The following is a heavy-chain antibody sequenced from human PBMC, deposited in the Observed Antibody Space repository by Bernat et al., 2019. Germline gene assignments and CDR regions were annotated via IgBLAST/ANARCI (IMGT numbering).Heavy chain of an antibody. CDR3: ARRHYGSGSYYGYFDY. D-gene: IGHD3-10*01. CDR1: GGSFSGYY. J-gene: IGHJ4*02. Sequence: QVQLQQWGAGLLKPSETLSLTCAVYGGSFSGYYWSWIRQPPGKGLEWIGEINHSGSTNYNPSLKSRVTISVDTSKNQFSLKLSSVTAADTAVYYCARRHYGSGSYYGYFDYWGQGTLVTVSS. CDR2: INHSGST. V-gene: IGHV4-34*01.